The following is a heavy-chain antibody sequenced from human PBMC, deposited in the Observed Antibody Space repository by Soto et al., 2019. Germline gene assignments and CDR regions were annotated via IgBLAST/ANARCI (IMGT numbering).Heavy chain of an antibody. Sequence: QVHLVQSGAEVKKPGSSVKVSCKASGGTFSSYAISWVRQAPGQGLEWMGEIIPIFGTATYPQKFQGRVTIIADKSTSTAYMELSSLRSEDTAVYYCARGERKIIGTMNYYHGMDVWGQGTTVTVSS. CDR3: ARGERKIIGTMNYYHGMDV. D-gene: IGHD1-7*01. CDR2: IIPIFGTA. CDR1: GGTFSSYA. J-gene: IGHJ6*02. V-gene: IGHV1-69*06.